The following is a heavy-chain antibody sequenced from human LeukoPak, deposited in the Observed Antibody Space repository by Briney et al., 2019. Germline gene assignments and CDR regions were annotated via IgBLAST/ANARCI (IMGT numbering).Heavy chain of an antibody. D-gene: IGHD6-25*01. CDR1: GFPFNVQT. Sequence: GGSLRLSCAASGFPFNVQTMSWVRQAPGKGLDWVASMREDGSEINYVDSVKGRFTISRDNPKNSLYLQMNSLRAEDTAVYARGGAARGRFENWGQGTLVTVSS. CDR3: GGAARGRFEN. CDR2: MREDGSEI. V-gene: IGHV3-7*01. J-gene: IGHJ4*02.